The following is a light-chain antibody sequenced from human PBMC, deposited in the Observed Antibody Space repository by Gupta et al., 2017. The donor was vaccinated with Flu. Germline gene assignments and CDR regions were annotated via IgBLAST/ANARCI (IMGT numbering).Light chain of an antibody. J-gene: IGLJ2*01. CDR1: SSNIGAGYD. Sequence: QPVLTHPPSASGAPGQRVTISCTGSSSNIGAGYDVHWYQQLPGTAPKLLIYGNSNRPSGVPDRFAGSKSGTSASLAITGLQAEDEADYYCQSYDSSLSGVVFGGGTKLTVL. CDR3: QSYDSSLSGVV. V-gene: IGLV1-40*01. CDR2: GNS.